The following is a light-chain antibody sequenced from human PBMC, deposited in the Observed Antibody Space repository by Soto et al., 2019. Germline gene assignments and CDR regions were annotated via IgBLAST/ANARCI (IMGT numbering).Light chain of an antibody. CDR3: QQYDRRPLP. CDR1: QSLDRNY. J-gene: IGKJ4*01. Sequence: EIVLTQSPGTLSLSPGERATLSCRTSQSLDRNYLAWYQQKPGQAPRLLIYGASTRAAGVPDRFSGSGSGTDFPLTISRLELEDFAVYYCQQYDRRPLPFGGGTKVEIK. V-gene: IGKV3-20*01. CDR2: GAS.